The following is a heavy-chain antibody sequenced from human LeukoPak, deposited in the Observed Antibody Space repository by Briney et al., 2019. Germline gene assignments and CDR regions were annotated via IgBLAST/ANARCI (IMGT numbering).Heavy chain of an antibody. CDR1: GYTFTSSG. Sequence: ASVKVSCKASGYTFTSSGISWVRQAPGQGLEWMGWISAYNGNTNYAQKLQGRVTMTTDTSTSTAYMELRSLRSDDTAVYYCARVGYYDFWSGYYYYGMDVWGQGTTVTVSS. J-gene: IGHJ6*02. D-gene: IGHD3-3*01. CDR2: ISAYNGNT. CDR3: ARVGYYDFWSGYYYYGMDV. V-gene: IGHV1-18*01.